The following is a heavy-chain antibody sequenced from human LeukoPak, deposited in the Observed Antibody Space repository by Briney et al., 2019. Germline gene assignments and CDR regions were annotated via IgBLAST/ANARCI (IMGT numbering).Heavy chain of an antibody. CDR2: IYHSGST. D-gene: IGHD1-26*01. CDR3: ARDAVGATPYYYYMDV. J-gene: IGHJ6*03. V-gene: IGHV4-38-2*02. Sequence: KSSETLSLTCTVSGYSISSGYYWGWIRQPPGKGLEWIGSIYHSGSTYYNPSLKSRVTISVDTSKNQFSLKLSSVTAADTAVYYCARDAVGATPYYYYMDVWGKGTTVTVSS. CDR1: GYSISSGYY.